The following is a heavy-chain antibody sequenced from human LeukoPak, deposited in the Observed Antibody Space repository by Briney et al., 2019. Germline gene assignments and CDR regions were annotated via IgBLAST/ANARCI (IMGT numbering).Heavy chain of an antibody. Sequence: GGSLRLSCAASGFTFSRYDLSWVRQAPGKGLECVSTIGRGVGSTYYADSVKGRFTISRDNSKNTLYLQMNSLRAEDTAVYYCARESPGTMVRGVIINWGQGTLVTVSS. D-gene: IGHD3-10*01. V-gene: IGHV3-23*01. CDR3: ARESPGTMVRGVIIN. CDR1: GFTFSRYD. CDR2: IGRGVGST. J-gene: IGHJ4*02.